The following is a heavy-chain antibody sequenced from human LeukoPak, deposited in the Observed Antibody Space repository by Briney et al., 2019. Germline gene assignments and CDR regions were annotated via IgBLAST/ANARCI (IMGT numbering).Heavy chain of an antibody. Sequence: SETLSLTCAVYGGSFSGYYWSWIRQPPGKGLEWIGEINHSGSTNYNPSLKSRVTISVDTSKNQFSLKLSSVTAADTAVYYCARRCRVYYYYMDVWGKGTTVTVSS. CDR1: GGSFSGYY. V-gene: IGHV4-34*01. CDR2: INHSGST. D-gene: IGHD3-3*01. CDR3: ARRCRVYYYYMDV. J-gene: IGHJ6*03.